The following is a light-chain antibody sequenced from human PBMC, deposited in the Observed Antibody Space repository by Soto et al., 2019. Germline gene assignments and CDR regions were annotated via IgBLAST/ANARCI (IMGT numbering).Light chain of an antibody. CDR2: GAS. V-gene: IGKV3-20*01. Sequence: EIVLTQSPGTLSLSPGERVTLSCRASQSVRNNYLAWYQQKPGQAPRLLIYGASSRATGIPDRFSGSGSGTDFTLTISRLEPEDFAVYYCQQYGSSPWTFGQGTKVDIK. J-gene: IGKJ1*01. CDR1: QSVRNNY. CDR3: QQYGSSPWT.